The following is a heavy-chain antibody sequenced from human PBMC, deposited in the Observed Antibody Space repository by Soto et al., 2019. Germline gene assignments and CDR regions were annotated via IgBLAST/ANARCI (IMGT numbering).Heavy chain of an antibody. CDR2: IKPDGSEK. CDR1: GFTFSSYW. CDR3: ARGDYYDSSGPFSDAFDI. V-gene: IGHV3-7*04. Sequence: GGSLRLSCAASGFTFSSYWMSWVRQAPGKGLEWVANIKPDGSEKWYVDSVKGRFTISRDNAKSSLYLQMDSLRAEDTAVYYCARGDYYDSSGPFSDAFDIWGQGTLVTVS. D-gene: IGHD3-22*01. J-gene: IGHJ3*02.